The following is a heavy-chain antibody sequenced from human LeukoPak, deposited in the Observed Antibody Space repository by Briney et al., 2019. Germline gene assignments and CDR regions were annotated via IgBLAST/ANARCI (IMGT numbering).Heavy chain of an antibody. CDR2: IYYRGST. J-gene: IGHJ4*02. CDR3: AKGAGMVATTMYYFDN. CDR1: GGSINTYY. V-gene: IGHV4-59*01. Sequence: SETLSLTCTVAGGSINTYYWRWVRQPPGKGREWSGYIYYRGSTNYNPSLKSRVTMSVDTSQNQFSLKLNSVTAADAAVYYCAKGAGMVATTMYYFDNWGQGALVTVSS. D-gene: IGHD5-12*01.